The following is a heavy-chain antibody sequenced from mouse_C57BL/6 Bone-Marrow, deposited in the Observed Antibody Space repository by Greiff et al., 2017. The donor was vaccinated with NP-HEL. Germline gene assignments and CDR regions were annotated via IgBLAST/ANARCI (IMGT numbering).Heavy chain of an antibody. J-gene: IGHJ4*01. V-gene: IGHV10-1*01. Sequence: EVKLVESGGGLVQPKGSLKLSCAASGFSFNTYAMNWVRQAPGKGLEWVARIRSKSNNYATYYADSVKDRFTISRDDSESMLYLQMNNLKTEDTAMYYCVRVLYCYAMDYWGQGTSVTVSS. CDR1: GFSFNTYA. CDR3: VRVLYCYAMDY. CDR2: IRSKSNNYAT. D-gene: IGHD2-1*01.